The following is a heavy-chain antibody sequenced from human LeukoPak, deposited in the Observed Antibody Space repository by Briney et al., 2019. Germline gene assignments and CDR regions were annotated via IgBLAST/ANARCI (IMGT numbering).Heavy chain of an antibody. D-gene: IGHD3-22*01. CDR1: GGSISSYY. J-gene: IGHJ4*02. CDR3: ARAIDYYDSSGYYYRPIGYFDY. V-gene: IGHV4-59*01. Sequence: PSETLSLTCTVPGGSISSYYWSWIRQPPGKGLEWIGYIYYSGSTNYNPSLKSRVTISVDTSKNQFSLKLSSVTAADTAVYYCARAIDYYDSSGYYYRPIGYFDYWGQGTLVTVSS. CDR2: IYYSGST.